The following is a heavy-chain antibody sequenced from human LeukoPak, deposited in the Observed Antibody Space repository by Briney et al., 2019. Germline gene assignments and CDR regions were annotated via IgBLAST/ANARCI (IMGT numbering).Heavy chain of an antibody. CDR1: GYSFTSYW. V-gene: IGHV5-10-1*01. Sequence: GESLRISCKGSGYSFTSYWISWVRQIPGKGLGWRGRIDPSDSYTNYSPSFQGHVTISADKSISTAYLQWSSLKASNTAMYYCARGHGSGSSCYSDPRGQGTLVTVSS. D-gene: IGHD2-15*01. CDR2: IDPSDSYT. J-gene: IGHJ5*02. CDR3: ARGHGSGSSCYSDP.